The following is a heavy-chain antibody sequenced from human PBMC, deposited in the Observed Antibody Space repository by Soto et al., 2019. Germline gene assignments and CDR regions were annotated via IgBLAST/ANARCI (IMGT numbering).Heavy chain of an antibody. D-gene: IGHD3-3*01. J-gene: IGHJ6*02. CDR1: GFTFSTYA. Sequence: GGSLRLSCAASGFTFSTYAMTWVRQAPGKGLEWVAIISSSGDATYYLDSVKGRFTISRDNSRNTLHLQMNSLRAEDAAVYFCAKNGDFWSWGMDVWGQGTTVTVSS. CDR2: ISSSGDAT. V-gene: IGHV3-23*01. CDR3: AKNGDFWSWGMDV.